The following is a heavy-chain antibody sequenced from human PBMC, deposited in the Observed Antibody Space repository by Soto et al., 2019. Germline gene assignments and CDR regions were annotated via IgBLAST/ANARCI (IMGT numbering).Heavy chain of an antibody. CDR3: ARHFDVNTALDYYYFDL. CDR2: LYASGRA. V-gene: IGHV4-4*07. J-gene: IGHJ2*01. CDR1: GVSISPYY. Sequence: QVQLQESGPGLVKTSETLSLTCTVSGVSISPYYWTWIRQPAGQGLEWIGHLYASGRATYNPSLKNRFTMSVFRDHFSLTLKSVTAADTAVYYCARHFDVNTALDYYYFDLWGRVALVTVSS. D-gene: IGHD5-18*01.